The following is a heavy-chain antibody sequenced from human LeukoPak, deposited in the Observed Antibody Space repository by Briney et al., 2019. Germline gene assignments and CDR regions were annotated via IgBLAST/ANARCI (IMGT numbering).Heavy chain of an antibody. D-gene: IGHD6-19*01. CDR2: ISLNGETT. J-gene: IGHJ4*02. CDR3: AQGFSSGWYPY. CDR1: GFSVSSFG. Sequence: PGGSLRLSCAVSGFSVSSFGMSWVRQAPGKGLEWISAISLNGETTWYADSAKGRFTISRDNSKNTLYLQLTSLRAEDTAVYYCAQGFSSGWYPYWGQGSLVSVSS. V-gene: IGHV3-23*01.